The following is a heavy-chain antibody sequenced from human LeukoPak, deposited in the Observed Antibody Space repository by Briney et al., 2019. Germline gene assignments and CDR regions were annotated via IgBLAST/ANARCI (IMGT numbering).Heavy chain of an antibody. CDR3: ARDYYDFRSGSSAVDY. J-gene: IGHJ4*02. Sequence: GGSLRLSCAASGFTFSDYYMSWIRQAPGKGLEWVSYISSSGSTIYYADSVKGRFTISRDNAKNSLYLQMNSLRAEDTAVYYCARDYYDFRSGSSAVDYWGQGTLVTVSS. D-gene: IGHD3-3*01. CDR2: ISSSGSTI. V-gene: IGHV3-11*04. CDR1: GFTFSDYY.